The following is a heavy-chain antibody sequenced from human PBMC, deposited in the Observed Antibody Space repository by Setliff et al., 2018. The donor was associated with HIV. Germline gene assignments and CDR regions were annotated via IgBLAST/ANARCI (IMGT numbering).Heavy chain of an antibody. CDR2: FYYTGST. Sequence: ETLSLTCTVSAASIRSHYWSWIRQSPGKGLEWIGNFYYTGSTDYNPSFRSRVTISLDKSNNQITLNLSSATAADTAVYYCARHTVFVRYFDHWGQGMLVTVSS. CDR1: AASIRSHY. V-gene: IGHV4-59*11. J-gene: IGHJ4*02. CDR3: ARHTVFVRYFDH. D-gene: IGHD2-2*02.